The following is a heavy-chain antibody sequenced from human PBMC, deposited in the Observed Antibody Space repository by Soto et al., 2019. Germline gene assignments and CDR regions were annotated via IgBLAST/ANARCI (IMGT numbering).Heavy chain of an antibody. CDR3: AREYRLAVVAPGY. CDR1: GFTFSSYT. D-gene: IGHD3-22*01. CDR2: ISHDGSDK. J-gene: IGHJ4*02. Sequence: QVQLVESGGGVVQPGRSLRLSCAASGFTFSSYTMHWVRQTPGKGLEWVAVISHDGSDKYYADSVKGRFTISRDNSKNTLYLQMNSLRAEDTSVYYCAREYRLAVVAPGYWGQGTLVTVSS. V-gene: IGHV3-30-3*01.